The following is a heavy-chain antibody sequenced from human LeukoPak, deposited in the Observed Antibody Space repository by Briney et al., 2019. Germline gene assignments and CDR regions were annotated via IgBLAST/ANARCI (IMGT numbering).Heavy chain of an antibody. J-gene: IGHJ4*02. Sequence: GGFLRLSCAASGFTFSSYWKSWVRQAPGKGLEWVANIKQDGSEKYYVDSVKGRFTISRDNAKNSLYLQMNSLRAEDTAVYYCAAGSIAARYWGQGTLVTVSS. CDR2: IKQDGSEK. CDR3: AAGSIAARY. CDR1: GFTFSSYW. V-gene: IGHV3-7*01. D-gene: IGHD6-6*01.